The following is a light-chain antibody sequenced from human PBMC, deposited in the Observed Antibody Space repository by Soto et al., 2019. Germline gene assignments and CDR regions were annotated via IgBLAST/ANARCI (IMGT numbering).Light chain of an antibody. CDR1: SSDFGAYKS. J-gene: IGLJ2*01. CDR3: SSYTSINTVV. Sequence: QSALTQPASVSGSPGQSITISCTGTSSDFGAYKSVSWYQQHPGEAPKLMIYEVTNRPSGVSNRFSGSKSGNTASLAISGLQAEDEAHYYCSSYTSINTVVFGGGTMLTVL. V-gene: IGLV2-14*01. CDR2: EVT.